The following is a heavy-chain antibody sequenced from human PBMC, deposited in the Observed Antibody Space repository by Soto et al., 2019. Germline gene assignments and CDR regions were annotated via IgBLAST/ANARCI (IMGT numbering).Heavy chain of an antibody. J-gene: IGHJ6*02. CDR2: ISAYNGNT. CDR3: ARDRPVWFGELLYHDYGMDV. D-gene: IGHD3-10*01. V-gene: IGHV1-18*01. Sequence: GASVKVSCKASGYTFTSYGISWVRQAPGQGLEWMGWISAYNGNTNYAQKLQGRVTMTTDTSTSTAYMELRRLRSDDTAVYYCARDRPVWFGELLYHDYGMDVWGQGTTVTVSS. CDR1: GYTFTSYG.